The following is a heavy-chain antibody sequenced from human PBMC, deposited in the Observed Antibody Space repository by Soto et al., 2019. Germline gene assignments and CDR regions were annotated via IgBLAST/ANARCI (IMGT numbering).Heavy chain of an antibody. D-gene: IGHD1-26*01. CDR3: ARTTFIVGATKNYFDY. Sequence: SGPTLVNPTQTLTLTCTFSGFSLSTSGMCVSWIRQPPGKALEWLARIDWDDDKYYSTSLKTRLTISKDTSKNQVVLTMTNMEPVDTATYYCARTTFIVGATKNYFDYWGQGTLVTVSS. CDR1: GFSLSTSGMC. J-gene: IGHJ4*02. V-gene: IGHV2-70*11. CDR2: IDWDDDK.